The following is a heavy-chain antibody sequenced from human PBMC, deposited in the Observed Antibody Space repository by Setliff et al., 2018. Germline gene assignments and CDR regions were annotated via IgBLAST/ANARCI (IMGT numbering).Heavy chain of an antibody. D-gene: IGHD1-26*01. J-gene: IGHJ6*03. CDR1: GFTFSSYS. V-gene: IGHV3-48*01. Sequence: GGSLRLPCAASGFTFSSYSMNWVRQAPGKGLEWVSYISSSSSTIYYADSVKGRFTISRDNAKNSLYLQMNSLRAEDTAVYYCARDPNSGSYWNYYYYMDVWGKGTTVTVSS. CDR2: ISSSSSTI. CDR3: ARDPNSGSYWNYYYYMDV.